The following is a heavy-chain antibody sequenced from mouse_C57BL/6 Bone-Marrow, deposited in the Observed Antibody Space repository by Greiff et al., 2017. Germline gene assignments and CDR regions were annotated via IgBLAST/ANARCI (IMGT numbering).Heavy chain of an antibody. D-gene: IGHD1-1*01. CDR2: IYPGNSDT. V-gene: IGHV1-5*01. CDR1: GYTFTSYW. CDR3: TRVYYYGSSYGFAY. Sequence: VHVKQSGTVLARPGASVKMSCKTSGYTFTSYWMHWVKQRPGQGLEWIGAIYPGNSDTSYNQKFKGKAKLTAVTSASTAYMELSSLTNEDSAVXYCTRVYYYGSSYGFAYWGQGTLVTVSA. J-gene: IGHJ3*01.